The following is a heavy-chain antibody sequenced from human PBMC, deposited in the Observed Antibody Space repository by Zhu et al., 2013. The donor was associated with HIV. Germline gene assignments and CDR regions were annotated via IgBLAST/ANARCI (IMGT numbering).Heavy chain of an antibody. Sequence: QVQLVQSGAEVRKPGASVKVSCKAAGYTFSSYYIHWVRQAPGQGLEWMGVVNPSAGSRKYALKLEGRVTMTTDRSTNMVYMELRSLKFDDTAVYFCTRGALLNGEDNWFDPWGQGHWSSSLQ. CDR1: GYTFSSYY. J-gene: IGHJ5*02. CDR3: TRGALLNGEDNWFDP. CDR2: VNPSAGSR. V-gene: IGHV1-46*01. D-gene: IGHD7-27*01.